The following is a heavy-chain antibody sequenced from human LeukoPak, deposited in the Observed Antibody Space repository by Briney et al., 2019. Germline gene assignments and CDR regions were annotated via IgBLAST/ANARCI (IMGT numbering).Heavy chain of an antibody. D-gene: IGHD4-17*01. V-gene: IGHV1-69*13. CDR3: ARGSFTAEDDCGDQHPVYFDY. Sequence: SVKVSCKASGGTFSSYAISWVRQAPGQGLEWMGGIIPIFGTANYAQKFQGRVTITADESTSTAYMELSSLRSEDTAVYYCARGSFTAEDDCGDQHPVYFDYWGQGTLVTVSS. J-gene: IGHJ4*02. CDR1: GGTFSSYA. CDR2: IIPIFGTA.